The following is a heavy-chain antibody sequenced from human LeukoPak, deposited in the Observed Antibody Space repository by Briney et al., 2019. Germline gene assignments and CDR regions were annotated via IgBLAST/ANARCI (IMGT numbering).Heavy chain of an antibody. Sequence: SETLSLTCTVSGGSISSSSYYWGWIRQPPGKGLEWIGSIYYSGSTYYNPSLKSRVTISVDTSKNQFSLKLSSVTAADTAVYYCARDQQPLYYFDYWGQGTLVTVSS. J-gene: IGHJ4*02. CDR2: IYYSGST. V-gene: IGHV4-39*07. CDR3: ARDQQPLYYFDY. D-gene: IGHD6-13*01. CDR1: GGSISSSSYY.